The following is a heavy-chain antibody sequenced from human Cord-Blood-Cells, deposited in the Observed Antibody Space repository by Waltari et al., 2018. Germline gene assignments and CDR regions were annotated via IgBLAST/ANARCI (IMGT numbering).Heavy chain of an antibody. V-gene: IGHV3-23*01. D-gene: IGHD7-27*01. CDR3: AKARTGSYFAY. CDR2: ISGIGGRA. Sequence: EVQLLESGGGLVQPGGSRRLSCAASGFTFSSYAMSWVRQAPGKGREWVSAISGIGGRAYSADTVQGRFTISRDNSKNTLYLQMNSLRAEDTAVYYCAKARTGSYFAYWGQGTLVTVSS. CDR1: GFTFSSYA. J-gene: IGHJ4*02.